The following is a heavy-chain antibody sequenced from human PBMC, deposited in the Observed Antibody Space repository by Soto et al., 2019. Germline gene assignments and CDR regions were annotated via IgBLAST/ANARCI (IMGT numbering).Heavy chain of an antibody. CDR1: GFTFSSYG. Sequence: GGSLRLSCAASGFTFSSYGMHWVRQAPGKGLEWVAVIWYDGSNKYYADSVKGRFTISRDNSKNTLYLQMNSLRAEDTAVYYCARDLGQTYFDYWGKGTLVTVSS. CDR2: IWYDGSNK. V-gene: IGHV3-33*01. CDR3: ARDLGQTYFDY. J-gene: IGHJ4*02.